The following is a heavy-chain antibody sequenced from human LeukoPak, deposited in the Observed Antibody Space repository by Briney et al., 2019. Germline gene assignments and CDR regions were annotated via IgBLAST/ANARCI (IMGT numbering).Heavy chain of an antibody. CDR2: IYYSGSA. Sequence: SETLSLTCNVSGGSISSSSYFWGWIRQPPGKGLEWIGTIYYSGSAHYHPSLKSRVSISVDASKNQFSLKLSSVTAADTAVYYCARQSLNPLPDFWGPGTLVTVSS. V-gene: IGHV4-39*01. CDR3: ARQSLNPLPDF. J-gene: IGHJ4*02. CDR1: GGSISSSSYF.